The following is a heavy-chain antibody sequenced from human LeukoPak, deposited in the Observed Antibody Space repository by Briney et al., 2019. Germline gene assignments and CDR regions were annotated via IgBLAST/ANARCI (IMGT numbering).Heavy chain of an antibody. CDR1: GFTFRDYW. V-gene: IGHV3-74*03. CDR2: IKTDGTTT. Sequence: GGSLRLSCIASGFTFRDYWMHWVRKVPGKGLVWVSFIKTDGTTTAYADSVKGRFSISRDNAKSTLYLQMNSLRVEDTGIYYCAKNSGPGVNYFDPWGQGTLVTVSS. J-gene: IGHJ5*02. CDR3: AKNSGPGVNYFDP. D-gene: IGHD1-7*01.